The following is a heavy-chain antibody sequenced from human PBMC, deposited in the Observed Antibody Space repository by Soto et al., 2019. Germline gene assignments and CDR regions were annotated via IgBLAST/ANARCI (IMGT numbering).Heavy chain of an antibody. J-gene: IGHJ4*02. CDR1: GGSVSSGSYY. V-gene: IGHV4-61*01. D-gene: IGHD5-18*01. Sequence: QVQLQESGPRLVKPSETLSLTCAVSGGSVSSGSYYWSWIRQPPGKGLEWIGHFYYTGSTNYNPSLMSRVTISLDTSKHQFSLELSSVTAADTAVYYCARDAGVDTTVETSNYFDYWGQGTLVTVTS. CDR3: ARDAGVDTTVETSNYFDY. CDR2: FYYTGST.